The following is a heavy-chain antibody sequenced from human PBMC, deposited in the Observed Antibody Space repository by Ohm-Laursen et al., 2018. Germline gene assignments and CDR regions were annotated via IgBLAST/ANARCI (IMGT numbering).Heavy chain of an antibody. V-gene: IGHV6-1*01. J-gene: IGHJ6*02. CDR2: THYSSKWVY. CDR1: GDSVSSGSGA. Sequence: TLSLTCAISGDSVSSGSGAWNWIRQSPSRGLEWLGRTHYSSKWVYDYAVSVKSRITITPDTSKNQFSLQLNSVTPEDSAVYYCSRGQRNYYAMDVWGQGTTVTVSS. D-gene: IGHD1-1*01. CDR3: SRGQRNYYAMDV.